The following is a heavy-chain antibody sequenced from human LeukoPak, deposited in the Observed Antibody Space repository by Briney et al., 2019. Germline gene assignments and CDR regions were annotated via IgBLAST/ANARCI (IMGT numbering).Heavy chain of an antibody. CDR3: AKAKSEVEWFGEIDY. J-gene: IGHJ4*02. CDR2: ISWNSGSI. Sequence: PGGSLRLSCAASGFTFDDYAMHWVRQAPGKGLEWVSGISWNSGSIGYADSVKGRFTISRDNAKNSLYLQMNSLRAEDTALYYCAKAKSEVEWFGEIDYWGQGTLVTVSS. CDR1: GFTFDDYA. V-gene: IGHV3-9*01. D-gene: IGHD3-3*01.